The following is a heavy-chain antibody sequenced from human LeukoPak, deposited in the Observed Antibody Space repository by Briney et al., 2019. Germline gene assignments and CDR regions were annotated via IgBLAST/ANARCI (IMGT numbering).Heavy chain of an antibody. CDR1: GFTFSSYW. CDR2: ISGSGGST. V-gene: IGHV3-23*01. J-gene: IGHJ3*02. Sequence: GGSLRLSCAASGFTFSSYWMSWVRQAPGKGLEWVSAISGSGGSTYYADSVKGRFTISRDNSKNTLYLQMNSLRAEDTAVYYCAKPENYYDSSGYYYHAFDIWGQGTMVTVSS. CDR3: AKPENYYDSSGYYYHAFDI. D-gene: IGHD3-22*01.